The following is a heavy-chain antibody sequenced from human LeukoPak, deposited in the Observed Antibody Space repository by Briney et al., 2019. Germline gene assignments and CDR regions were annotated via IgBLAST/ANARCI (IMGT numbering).Heavy chain of an antibody. CDR1: GASISDYY. J-gene: IGHJ6*03. CDR2: IDVRGDTI. V-gene: IGHV3-11*01. D-gene: IGHD1-1*01. CDR3: AREDNVWNLLYNYYMDV. Sequence: LSLTCTVSGASISDYYMTWIRQAPGKGLEWVASIDVRGDTILYADSVKGRFTISRDSAKNSLYLQMNSLRAEDTAVYYCAREDNVWNLLYNYYMDVWGKGTTVTISS.